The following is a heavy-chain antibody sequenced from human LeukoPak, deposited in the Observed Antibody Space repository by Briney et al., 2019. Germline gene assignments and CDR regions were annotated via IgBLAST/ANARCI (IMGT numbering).Heavy chain of an antibody. J-gene: IGHJ3*02. D-gene: IGHD6-19*01. CDR2: IYYSGST. V-gene: IGHV4-59*01. Sequence: PSETLSLTCTVSGGSISSYYWSWIRQPPGKGLEWIGYIYYSGSTNYNPSLKSRVTTSVDTSKNQFSLKLSSVTAADTAVYYCARDLGSGRTDDAFDIWGQGTMVTVSS. CDR3: ARDLGSGRTDDAFDI. CDR1: GGSISSYY.